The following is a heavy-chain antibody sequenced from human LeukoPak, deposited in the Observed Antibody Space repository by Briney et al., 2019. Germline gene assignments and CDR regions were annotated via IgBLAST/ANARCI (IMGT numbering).Heavy chain of an antibody. V-gene: IGHV4-39*01. D-gene: IGHD1-26*01. J-gene: IGHJ4*02. CDR1: GAPITTSNHY. Sequence: SETLSLTCTVSGAPITTSNHYWGWIRQTPGKTLEWIANIYYSGHTLYNPSLKSRALISVDTSSNQFSLRLTSVTAADTAVYYCAAPSGPPYYSPVDFWGQGTSVSVSS. CDR3: AAPSGPPYYSPVDF. CDR2: IYYSGHT.